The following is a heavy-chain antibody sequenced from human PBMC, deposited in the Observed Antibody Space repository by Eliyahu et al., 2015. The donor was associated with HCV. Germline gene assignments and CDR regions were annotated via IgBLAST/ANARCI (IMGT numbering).Heavy chain of an antibody. J-gene: IGHJ3*02. D-gene: IGHD5-24*01. V-gene: IGHV3-23*01. CDR2: ISGSGGST. CDR3: AKDLLTIDALDI. CDR1: GFIFSSYG. Sequence: EMQLLESGGGLEQPGGSLRLSCAASGFIFSSYGMSWVRQAPGKGLEWVSGISGSGGSTYYADSVKGRFTISRDNSKNTLYLQMTSLRAEDTAVYYCAKDLLTIDALDIWGQGTMVTVSS.